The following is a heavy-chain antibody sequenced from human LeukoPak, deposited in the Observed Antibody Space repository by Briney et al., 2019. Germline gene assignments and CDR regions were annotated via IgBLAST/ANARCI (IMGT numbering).Heavy chain of an antibody. CDR1: GYTLTELS. CDR3: AALITPDYDILTGYYSEGFNYYYGMDV. V-gene: IGHV1-24*01. D-gene: IGHD3-9*01. CDR2: FDPEDGET. Sequence: ASVKVSCKVSGYTLTELSMHWVRQAPGKGLEWMGGFDPEDGETIYAQKFQGRVTMTEDTSTDTAYMELSSLRSEDTAVYYCAALITPDYDILTGYYSEGFNYYYGMDVWGQGTTVTVSS. J-gene: IGHJ6*02.